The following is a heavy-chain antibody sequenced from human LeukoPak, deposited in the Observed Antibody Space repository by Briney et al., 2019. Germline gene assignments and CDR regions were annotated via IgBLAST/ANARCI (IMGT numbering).Heavy chain of an antibody. CDR2: IKQDGSEK. CDR3: ARTGGSGKYTYNFDY. J-gene: IGHJ4*02. CDR1: GFTFSSYW. Sequence: GGSLRLSCAASGFTFSSYWMSWVRHAPGKGVEWMANIKQDGSEKNYGDSVKGRFTISRDNAENSLYLHMNSLRAEDTAVYYCARTGGSGKYTYNFDYWGQGILVTVSS. V-gene: IGHV3-7*05. D-gene: IGHD3-10*01.